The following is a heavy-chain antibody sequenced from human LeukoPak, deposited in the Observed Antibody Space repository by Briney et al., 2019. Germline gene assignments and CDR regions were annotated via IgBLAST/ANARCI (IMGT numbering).Heavy chain of an antibody. V-gene: IGHV3-20*01. D-gene: IGHD4-11*01. Sequence: PGGSLRLSCAASGFTFDDYGMSWVRQAPGKGLEWVPGINWNGGSTGYADSVKGRFTISRDNAKNSLYLQMNSLRAEDTALYHCARAFSNYEGGFAFDIWGQGTMVTVSS. J-gene: IGHJ3*02. CDR3: ARAFSNYEGGFAFDI. CDR1: GFTFDDYG. CDR2: INWNGGST.